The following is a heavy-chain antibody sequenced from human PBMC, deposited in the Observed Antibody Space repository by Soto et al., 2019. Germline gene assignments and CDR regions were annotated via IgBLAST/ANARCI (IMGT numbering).Heavy chain of an antibody. D-gene: IGHD3-10*01. CDR1: GYTFTTYG. CDR2: ISPYNGNT. V-gene: IGHV1-18*01. CDR3: TRGWFGEFVYYCDY. J-gene: IGHJ4*02. Sequence: QVQLVQSGAEVKKPGASVKVSCKTSGYTFTTYGISWVRQAPGQGLEWMGWISPYNGNTKYAQKLQGRVTMTADTSASTADLELRSPTTDDTPVYYGTRGWFGEFVYYCDYWGQGTLVTVSS.